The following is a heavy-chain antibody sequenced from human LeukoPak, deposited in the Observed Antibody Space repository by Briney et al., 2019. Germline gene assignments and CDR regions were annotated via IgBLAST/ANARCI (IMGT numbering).Heavy chain of an antibody. V-gene: IGHV1-18*01. CDR1: GYTFTSYG. D-gene: IGHD3-9*01. CDR3: ARVAAGTDDILTGYYDDWNPFDY. CDR2: ISAYNGNT. J-gene: IGHJ4*02. Sequence: GASVKVSCKASGYTFTSYGISWVRQAPGQGLEWMGWISAYNGNTNYAQKLQGRVTMTTDTSTSTAYMELRSLRSDDTAVYYCARVAAGTDDILTGYYDDWNPFDYWGQGTLVTVSS.